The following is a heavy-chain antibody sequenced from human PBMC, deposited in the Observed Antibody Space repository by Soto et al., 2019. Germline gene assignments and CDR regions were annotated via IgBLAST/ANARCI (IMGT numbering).Heavy chain of an antibody. J-gene: IGHJ4*02. CDR1: VGSISSYY. V-gene: IGHV4-59*12. D-gene: IGHD2-2*01. CDR3: ARVPDY. Sequence: SETLSLTCTVSVGSISSYYWSWIRQPPGKGLEWIGYIYYNVNTNYNPSLKSRVTISVDTSKNQFALKLSSVTAAGTAVYYFARVPDYWGQGILVTVLL. CDR2: IYYNVNT.